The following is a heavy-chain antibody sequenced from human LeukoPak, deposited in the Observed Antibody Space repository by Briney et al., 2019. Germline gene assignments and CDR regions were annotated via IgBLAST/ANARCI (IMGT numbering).Heavy chain of an antibody. CDR2: IIPIFGTA. D-gene: IGHD2-15*01. Sequence: ASVKVSCKASGGTFSSYAISWVRQAPGQGLEWMGGIIPIFGTANYVQKFQGRVTITAYESTSTAYMELSSLRSEDTAVYYCARYRPGAATYYYYYGRDVWGQGTTVTVSS. J-gene: IGHJ6*02. CDR3: ARYRPGAATYYYYYGRDV. CDR1: GGTFSSYA. V-gene: IGHV1-69*13.